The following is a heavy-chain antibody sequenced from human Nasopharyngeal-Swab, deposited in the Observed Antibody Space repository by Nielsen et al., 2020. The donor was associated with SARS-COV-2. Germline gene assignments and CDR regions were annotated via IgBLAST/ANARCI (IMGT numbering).Heavy chain of an antibody. J-gene: IGHJ4*02. Sequence: GGSLRLSCAASGFNFDDYAMHWVRQAPGKGLEWVSLITADGGSTYYADSVKGRFTISRDNSKNPVSLQMNNLRTEDTAFYYCAKSIGELLSPFDSWGQGTLVTVSS. D-gene: IGHD1-26*01. V-gene: IGHV3-43*02. CDR2: ITADGGST. CDR3: AKSIGELLSPFDS. CDR1: GFNFDDYA.